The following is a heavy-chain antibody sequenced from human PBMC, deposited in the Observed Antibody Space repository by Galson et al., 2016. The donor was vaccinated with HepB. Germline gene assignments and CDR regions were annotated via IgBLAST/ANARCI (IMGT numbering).Heavy chain of an antibody. CDR3: ARLSWDAKRLEY. Sequence: QSGAEVKRPGESLPISCKGSGYSFTSYWIGWVRQMPGKGLEWMGMSYPDDSDTRYSPSFQDQVTMSADKSINTAYLQWSSLKAPDTAMYYCARLSWDAKRLEYWGQGTLVTVSS. J-gene: IGHJ4*02. CDR1: GYSFTSYW. D-gene: IGHD2-8*01. CDR2: SYPDDSDT. V-gene: IGHV5-51*01.